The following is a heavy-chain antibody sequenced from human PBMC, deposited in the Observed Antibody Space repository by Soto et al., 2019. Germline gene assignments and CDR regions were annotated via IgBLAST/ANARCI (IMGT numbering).Heavy chain of an antibody. CDR2: IYYSGST. D-gene: IGHD3-3*01. J-gene: IGHJ6*02. CDR1: GGSISSGGYY. CDR3: ARGMSGYYYYGMDV. Sequence: QVQLQESGPGLVKPSQTLSLTCTVSGGSISSGGYYWSWIRQHPGKGLEWIGYIYYSGSTYYNPSLKIRVTISVDTSKNQFSLKLSSVTAADTAVYYCARGMSGYYYYGMDVWGQGTTVTVSS. V-gene: IGHV4-31*03.